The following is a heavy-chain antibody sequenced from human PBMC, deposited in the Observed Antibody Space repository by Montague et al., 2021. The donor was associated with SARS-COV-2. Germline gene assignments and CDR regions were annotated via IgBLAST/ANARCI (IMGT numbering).Heavy chain of an antibody. CDR2: ISYDGSNK. Sequence: SLRLSCAASGFTFSNYAMHWVRQAPGKGLEWVAVISYDGSNKYYADSVKGRFTISRDNSKNTLYLQMNSLRAEDTAVYYCASELADYGDFDYWGQGTLVTVSS. J-gene: IGHJ4*02. CDR1: GFTFSNYA. CDR3: ASELADYGDFDY. D-gene: IGHD4-17*01. V-gene: IGHV3-30-3*01.